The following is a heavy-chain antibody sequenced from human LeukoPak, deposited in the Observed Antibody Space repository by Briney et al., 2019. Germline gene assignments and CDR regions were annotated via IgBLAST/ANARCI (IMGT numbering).Heavy chain of an antibody. CDR2: INHSGST. CDR3: ARNDAFDI. J-gene: IGHJ3*02. Sequence: SETLSLTCAVYGGSFSGYYWSWIRQPPGKGLEWIGEINHSGSTNYNPSLKSRVTISVDTSKNQFSLKLSSVTAADTAVYYCARNDAFDIWGQGTMVTVSS. CDR1: GGSFSGYY. V-gene: IGHV4-34*01.